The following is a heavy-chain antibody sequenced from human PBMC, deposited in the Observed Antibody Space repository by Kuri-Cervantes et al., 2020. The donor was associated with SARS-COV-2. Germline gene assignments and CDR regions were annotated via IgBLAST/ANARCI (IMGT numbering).Heavy chain of an antibody. CDR2: IIPIFGIA. CDR1: GGTFSSYT. V-gene: IGHV1-69*10. J-gene: IGHJ4*02. D-gene: IGHD1-7*01. Sequence: SVKVSCKASGGTFSSYTISWVRQAPGQGLEWMGGIIPIFGIANYAQKFQGRVTITADKSTSTAYMELSSLRSEDTAVYYCARDCITGTTDFVYWGQGTLVTVSS. CDR3: ARDCITGTTDFVY.